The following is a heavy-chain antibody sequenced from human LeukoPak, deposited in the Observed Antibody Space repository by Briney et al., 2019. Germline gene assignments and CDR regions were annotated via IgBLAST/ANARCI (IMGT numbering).Heavy chain of an antibody. D-gene: IGHD1-7*01. CDR3: APGRRWNSRWWFDP. Sequence: SETLSLTCTVSGGSISSGDYYWSWIRQPPGKGLEWIGYIYYSGSTYYNPSLKSRVTISVDTSKNQFSLKLSSVTAADTAVYYCAPGRRWNSRWWFDPWGQATLVTVSS. CDR2: IYYSGST. CDR1: GGSISSGDYY. J-gene: IGHJ5*02. V-gene: IGHV4-30-4*08.